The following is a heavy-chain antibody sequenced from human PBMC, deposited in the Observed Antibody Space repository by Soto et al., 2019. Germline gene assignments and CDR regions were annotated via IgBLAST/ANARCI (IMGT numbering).Heavy chain of an antibody. J-gene: IGHJ6*02. CDR1: GYTFTGYY. CDR2: INPNSGGT. Sequence: ASVKVSCKASGYTFTGYYMHWVRQAPGQGLEWMGWINPNSGGTNYAQKFQGRVTMTRDTSISTAYMELSRLRSDDTAVYYCAREEDIVVVVAAIYGMDVWGQGTTVTVSS. V-gene: IGHV1-2*02. D-gene: IGHD2-15*01. CDR3: AREEDIVVVVAAIYGMDV.